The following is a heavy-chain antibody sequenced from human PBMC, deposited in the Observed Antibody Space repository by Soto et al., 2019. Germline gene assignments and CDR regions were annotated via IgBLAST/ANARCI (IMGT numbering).Heavy chain of an antibody. Sequence: SETLSLTCTVSGGSIRNYYWSWIRQPPGKGLEWIGSVYESGVTNCNPSLESRVTISIDTSKSQFSLKLTSVTAADTAVYYCARDRFFDYWGQGTLVT. CDR3: ARDRFFDY. J-gene: IGHJ4*02. V-gene: IGHV4-59*01. CDR2: VYESGVT. CDR1: GGSIRNYY. D-gene: IGHD3-16*01.